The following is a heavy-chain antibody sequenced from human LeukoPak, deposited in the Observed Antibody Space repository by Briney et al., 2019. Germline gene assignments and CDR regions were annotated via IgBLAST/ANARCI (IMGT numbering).Heavy chain of an antibody. CDR2: IIWDSGSI. J-gene: IGHJ6*03. Sequence: GRSLRLSCAASGFTFDDYAMHWVRQAPGKGREGVAGIIWDSGSIGYADSVKGRVTISRDNAKNSLYLQMNSLRAEDTALYYCAKDAVYDSSGYYSRYYYYMDVWGKGTTVTVSS. D-gene: IGHD3-22*01. CDR1: GFTFDDYA. V-gene: IGHV3-9*01. CDR3: AKDAVYDSSGYYSRYYYYMDV.